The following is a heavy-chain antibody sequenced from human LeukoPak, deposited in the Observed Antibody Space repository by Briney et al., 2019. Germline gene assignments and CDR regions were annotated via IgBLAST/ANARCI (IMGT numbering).Heavy chain of an antibody. D-gene: IGHD3-9*01. V-gene: IGHV4-59*01. CDR1: GGSISSYY. Sequence: SETLSLTCTVSGGSISSYYWSWIRQPPGKGLEWIGYIYYSGSTNYNPSLKSRVTISVDTSKNQFSLKLSSVTAADTAVYYCARDQRDILTGTDAFDIWGQGTMVTVSS. CDR2: IYYSGST. J-gene: IGHJ3*02. CDR3: ARDQRDILTGTDAFDI.